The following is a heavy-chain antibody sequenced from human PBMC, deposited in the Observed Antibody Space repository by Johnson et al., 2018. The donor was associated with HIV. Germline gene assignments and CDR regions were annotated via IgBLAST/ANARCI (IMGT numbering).Heavy chain of an antibody. CDR3: ARESLLITPRRDDAFDI. CDR2: ISYDGSNK. D-gene: IGHD6-6*01. Sequence: VQLVESGGGVVQPGGSLRLSCAASGFTFRNYAMHWVRQAPGKGLEWVAVISYDGSNKYYADSVKGRFTISRDNSKNTLYLQMNSLTAEDTALYYCARESLLITPRRDDAFDIWGQGTMVTVSS. CDR1: GFTFRNYA. J-gene: IGHJ3*02. V-gene: IGHV3-30*19.